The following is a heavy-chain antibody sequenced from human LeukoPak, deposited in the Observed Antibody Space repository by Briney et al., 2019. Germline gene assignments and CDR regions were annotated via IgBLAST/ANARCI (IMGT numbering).Heavy chain of an antibody. CDR2: IYHSGST. J-gene: IGHJ4*02. CDR1: GYSISSGYY. D-gene: IGHD5-24*01. V-gene: IGHV4-38-2*02. CDR3: ARGWLEQLFDS. Sequence: SETLSLTCTVSGYSISSGYYWGWIRQPPGKGLEWIGSIYHSGSTYYNPSLKSRVTISVDTSKNEFSLNLNSVTAADTAVYYCARGWLEQLFDSWGQGTLVTVSS.